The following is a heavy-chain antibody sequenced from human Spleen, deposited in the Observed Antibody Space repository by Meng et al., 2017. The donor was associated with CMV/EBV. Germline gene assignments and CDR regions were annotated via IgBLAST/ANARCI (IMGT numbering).Heavy chain of an antibody. V-gene: IGHV3-23*01. J-gene: IGHJ3*02. Sequence: GESLKISWAASGFTFSSYSMNWVRQAPGKGLEWVSAISGSGGSTYYADSVKGRFTISRDNSKNTLYLQMNSLRAEDTAVYYCARETVAYCGGDCLDAFDIWGQGTMVTVSS. D-gene: IGHD2-21*01. CDR1: GFTFSSYS. CDR3: ARETVAYCGGDCLDAFDI. CDR2: ISGSGGST.